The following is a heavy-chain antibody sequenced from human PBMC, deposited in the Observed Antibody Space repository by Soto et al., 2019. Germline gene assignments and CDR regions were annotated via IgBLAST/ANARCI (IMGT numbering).Heavy chain of an antibody. Sequence: SETLSLTCTVSGGSISSGDYFWSWIRQSPGKGLEWIGYISSIGSTYYNPSLKSRVSVSRDTSKNQFSLKLSSVTTTDTAVYYCARGLVIRPYYYHGMDVWGQGTTVTVSS. CDR3: ARGLVIRPYYYHGMDV. D-gene: IGHD3-9*01. J-gene: IGHJ6*02. CDR2: ISSIGST. CDR1: GGSISSGDYF. V-gene: IGHV4-30-4*02.